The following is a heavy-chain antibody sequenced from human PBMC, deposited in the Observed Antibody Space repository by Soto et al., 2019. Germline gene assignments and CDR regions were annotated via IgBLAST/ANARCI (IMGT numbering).Heavy chain of an antibody. CDR1: GFTFSSYG. V-gene: IGHV3-30*03. CDR3: ARPAVTTYYYYGMDV. D-gene: IGHD4-17*01. CDR2: ISDDGSNK. Sequence: QVQLVESGGGVVQPGRSLRLSCAASGFTFSSYGMHWVRQAPGKGLEWVALISDDGSNKYYADSVKGRFTIARDNSKTTLYLQGSSLRAEDTAVYYCARPAVTTYYYYGMDVWGQGTTVTVSS. J-gene: IGHJ6*02.